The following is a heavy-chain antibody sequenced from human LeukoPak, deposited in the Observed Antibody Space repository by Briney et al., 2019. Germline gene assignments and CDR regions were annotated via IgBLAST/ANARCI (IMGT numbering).Heavy chain of an antibody. CDR3: ARGPLKYYYGSGSYRSYMDV. D-gene: IGHD3-10*01. CDR2: INHSGNT. J-gene: IGHJ6*03. Sequence: LRLSCAASGFTFSSYEMNWVRQPPGKGLEWIGEINHSGNTNYNPSLKSRVTISVDTSKNQFSLKLSSVTAADTAVYYCARGPLKYYYGSGSYRSYMDVWGKGTTVTVSS. V-gene: IGHV4-34*01. CDR1: GFTFSSYE.